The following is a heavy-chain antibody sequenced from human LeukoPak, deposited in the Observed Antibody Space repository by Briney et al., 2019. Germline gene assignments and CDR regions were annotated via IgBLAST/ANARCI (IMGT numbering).Heavy chain of an antibody. CDR2: ISVSSGTT. CDR1: GFTFSSYA. V-gene: IGHV3-23*01. D-gene: IGHD2-21*02. J-gene: IGHJ4*02. Sequence: GGSLRLSCAASGFTFSSYAMSWVRQAPGKGLEWVSVISVSSGTTYYADSVKGRFTISRDNSKNTLYLQMNTLRAEDTALYFCAKVGGDSYFDYWGQGTLVTVSS. CDR3: AKVGGDSYFDY.